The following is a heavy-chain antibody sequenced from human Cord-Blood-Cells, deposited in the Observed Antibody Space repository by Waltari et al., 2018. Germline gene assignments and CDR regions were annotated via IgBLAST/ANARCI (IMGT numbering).Heavy chain of an antibody. D-gene: IGHD3-3*01. CDR3: ARVADFGVVIDY. V-gene: IGHV3-7*01. CDR2: IKQDGSEK. CDR1: GFTFSSYW. Sequence: EVQLVESGGGLVQPGGSLRLSCAASGFTFSSYWMSWVRQASGRGLEWVANIKQDGSEKYCVYSVKGRFTICRDNAKNSLYLQMNSLRAEDTAVYYCARVADFGVVIDYWGQGTLVTVSS. J-gene: IGHJ4*02.